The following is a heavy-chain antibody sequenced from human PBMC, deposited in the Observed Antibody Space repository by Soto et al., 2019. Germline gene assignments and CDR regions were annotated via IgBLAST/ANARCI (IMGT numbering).Heavy chain of an antibody. Sequence: QVQLVQSGAEVQKPGASVKVSCKASGYTFTSYAMHWVRQAPGQRLEWMGWINAGNGNTKYSQKFQGRVTITRDTSAITAYMELSSLRSEDTAVYYCARDPLYYDFWSGYYTGGPDRYYYMDVWGKGTTVTVSS. V-gene: IGHV1-3*01. CDR3: ARDPLYYDFWSGYYTGGPDRYYYMDV. J-gene: IGHJ6*03. D-gene: IGHD3-3*01. CDR2: INAGNGNT. CDR1: GYTFTSYA.